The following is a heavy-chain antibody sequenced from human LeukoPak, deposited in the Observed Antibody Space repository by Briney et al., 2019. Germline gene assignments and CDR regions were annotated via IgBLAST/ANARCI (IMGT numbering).Heavy chain of an antibody. V-gene: IGHV4-34*01. CDR3: ASRGSGSYTADY. Sequence: KPSETLSLTCAVYGGSFSGYYWSWIRQPPGKGLEWIGEINHSGSTNYNPFLKSRVTISVDTSKNQFSLKLSSVTAADTAVYYCASRGSGSYTADYWGQGTLVTVSS. CDR2: INHSGST. CDR1: GGSFSGYY. J-gene: IGHJ4*02. D-gene: IGHD1-26*01.